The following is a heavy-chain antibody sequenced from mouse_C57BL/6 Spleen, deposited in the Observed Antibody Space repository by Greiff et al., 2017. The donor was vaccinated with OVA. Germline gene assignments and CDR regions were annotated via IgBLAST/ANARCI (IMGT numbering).Heavy chain of an antibody. J-gene: IGHJ4*01. V-gene: IGHV5-16*01. CDR1: GFTFSDYY. D-gene: IGHD1-1*02. Sequence: EVQRVESEGGLVQPGRSMKLSCTASGFTFSDYYMAWVRQVPEKGLEWVANINYDGSSTYYLDSLKSRFIISRDNAKNILYLQMSSLKSEDTATYYCARDQGYGPYYAMDYWGQGTSVTVSS. CDR3: ARDQGYGPYYAMDY. CDR2: INYDGSST.